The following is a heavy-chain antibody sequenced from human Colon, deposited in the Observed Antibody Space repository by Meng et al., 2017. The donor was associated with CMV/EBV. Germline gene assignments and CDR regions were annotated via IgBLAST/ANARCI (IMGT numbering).Heavy chain of an antibody. CDR2: IKQDGSEK. J-gene: IGHJ4*02. D-gene: IGHD3-10*01. V-gene: IGHV3-7*04. Sequence: GGSLRLSCAASGFTFSSYWMSWVRQAPGKGLEWVANIKQDGSEKYYVDSVKGRFTASRDNARNSLYLQMNSLRTEDTAVYYCAKEFGSGSSFDHWGQGTLVTVSS. CDR3: AKEFGSGSSFDH. CDR1: GFTFSSYW.